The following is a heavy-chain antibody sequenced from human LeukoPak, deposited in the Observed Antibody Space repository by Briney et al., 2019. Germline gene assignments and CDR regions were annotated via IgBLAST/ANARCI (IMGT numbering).Heavy chain of an antibody. J-gene: IGHJ5*02. CDR3: AREDSSGGSCGWLDP. CDR2: IYYSGST. Sequence: SETLSLTCTVSGGSISSYYWSWIRQPPGKGLEWMGYIYYSGSTNYNPSLKSRVTISVDTSKNQFSLKLSSVTAADTAVYYCAREDSSGGSCGWLDPWGQGTLVTVSS. CDR1: GGSISSYY. D-gene: IGHD2-15*01. V-gene: IGHV4-59*01.